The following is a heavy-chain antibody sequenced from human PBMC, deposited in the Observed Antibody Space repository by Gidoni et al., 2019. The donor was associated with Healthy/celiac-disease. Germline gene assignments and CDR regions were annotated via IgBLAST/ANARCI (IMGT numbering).Heavy chain of an antibody. Sequence: QVTLRESGPALVKPTQTLTLTCTFSGFSLSTSGMCVSWIRQPQGQALEWLALIDWDDDKYYSTSLKTRLTISKDTSKHQVVLTMTNMDPVDTATYYCARIRDSGWSNSGMDVWGQGTTVTVSS. V-gene: IGHV2-70*01. J-gene: IGHJ6*02. CDR2: IDWDDDK. CDR3: ARIRDSGWSNSGMDV. CDR1: GFSLSTSGMC. D-gene: IGHD6-19*01.